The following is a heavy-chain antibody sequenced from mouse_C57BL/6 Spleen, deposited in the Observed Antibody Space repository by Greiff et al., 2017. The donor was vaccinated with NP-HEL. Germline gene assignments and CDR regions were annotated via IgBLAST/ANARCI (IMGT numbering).Heavy chain of an antibody. Sequence: EVMLVESGGGLVQPGGSLSLSCAASGFTFTDYYMSWVRQPPGKALEWLGFIRNKANGYTTEYSSSVKGRFTISRDNSQSILYLQMNALRAEDSATYYCARIPHYYDSSYDFDVWGTGTTVTVSS. CDR3: ARIPHYYDSSYDFDV. J-gene: IGHJ1*03. D-gene: IGHD1-1*01. CDR1: GFTFTDYY. CDR2: IRNKANGYTT. V-gene: IGHV7-3*01.